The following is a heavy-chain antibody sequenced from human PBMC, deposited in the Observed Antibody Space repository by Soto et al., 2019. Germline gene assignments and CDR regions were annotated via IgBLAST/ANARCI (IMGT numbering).Heavy chain of an antibody. CDR2: ISYDGSNK. CDR3: AKDIEISKIQYNWFDP. V-gene: IGHV3-30*18. Sequence: LRLSCAASGFTFSSYGMHWVRQAPGKGLEWVAVISYDGSNKYYADSVKGRFTISRDNSKNTLYLQMNSLRAEDTAVYYCAKDIEISKIQYNWFDPWGQGTLVTVSS. CDR1: GFTFSSYG. D-gene: IGHD2-15*01. J-gene: IGHJ5*02.